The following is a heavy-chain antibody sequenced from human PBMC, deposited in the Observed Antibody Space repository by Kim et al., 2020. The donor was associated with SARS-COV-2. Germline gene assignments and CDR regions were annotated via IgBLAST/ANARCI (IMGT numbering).Heavy chain of an antibody. J-gene: IGHJ4*02. CDR3: AKVFSDYVWGSYRYFDY. V-gene: IGHV3-23*01. D-gene: IGHD3-16*02. Sequence: VKGRFTISRDNSKNTLYLQMNSLRAEDTAVYYCAKVFSDYVWGSYRYFDYWGQGTLVTVSS.